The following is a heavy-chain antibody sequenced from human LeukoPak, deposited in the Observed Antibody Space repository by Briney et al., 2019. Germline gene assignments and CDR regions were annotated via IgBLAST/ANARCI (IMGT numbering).Heavy chain of an antibody. D-gene: IGHD2-2*01. V-gene: IGHV3-74*01. CDR3: ARDPIIIVPAALDY. CDR1: GFTFSSYW. Sequence: SGGSLRLSCAASGFTFSSYWMHWVRQAPGKGLVWVSRINSDGTTSYAASVKGRFTISRDSVKNTLYLQMNSLRAEDTAVYYCARDPIIIVPAALDYWGQGTLVTVSS. CDR2: INSDGTT. J-gene: IGHJ4*02.